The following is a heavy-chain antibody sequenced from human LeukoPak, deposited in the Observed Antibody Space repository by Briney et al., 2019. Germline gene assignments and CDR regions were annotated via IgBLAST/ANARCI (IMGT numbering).Heavy chain of an antibody. CDR2: VSSSSTNK. Sequence: GGSLRLSCAASGSTFSSYAMNWVRQAPGEGLEWVSPVSSSSTNKFYADSVKGRFTISRDDAKNSLYLQMNSLRVEDTAVYYCARENFMATSGTTFDIWGQGTMVSVSS. J-gene: IGHJ3*02. CDR1: GSTFSSYA. CDR3: ARENFMATSGTTFDI. D-gene: IGHD1-1*01. V-gene: IGHV3-21*01.